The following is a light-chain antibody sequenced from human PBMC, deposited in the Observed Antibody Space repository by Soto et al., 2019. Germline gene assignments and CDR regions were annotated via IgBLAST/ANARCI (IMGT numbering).Light chain of an antibody. J-gene: IGKJ1*01. CDR2: ETY. V-gene: IGKV3-20*01. CDR3: QQYGSSSRT. CDR1: QSVRNNY. Sequence: EIVLTQSPDTRSSSPGERLTLSCWASQSVRNNYLAWYQLKPGQAPRLLIYETYRRATGIPDRFSGSGSGTDFTLTISRLEPEDFAVYNCQQYGSSSRTFGPGTKVDIK.